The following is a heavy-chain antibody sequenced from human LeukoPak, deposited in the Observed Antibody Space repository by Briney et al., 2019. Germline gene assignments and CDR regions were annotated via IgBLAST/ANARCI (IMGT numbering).Heavy chain of an antibody. CDR1: GFPFSSYG. CDR2: IRYDENTK. V-gene: IGHV3-30*02. CDR3: AKETTRDGYRHFHY. D-gene: IGHD5-24*01. J-gene: IGHJ4*02. Sequence: PGRSLRLSCTASGFPFSSYGMQWVRQAPGKGLEWVACIRYDENTKYYADSLKGRFTVSRDNSENTLFPQMNSLRAEDTAVYYCAKETTRDGYRHFHYWGQGTLVTVSS.